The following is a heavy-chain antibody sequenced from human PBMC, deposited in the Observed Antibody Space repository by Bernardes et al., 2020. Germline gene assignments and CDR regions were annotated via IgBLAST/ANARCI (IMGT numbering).Heavy chain of an antibody. CDR2: ISDGGIT. J-gene: IGHJ4*02. D-gene: IGHD1-26*01. Sequence: GGSLRLWCAASEFSVSNNYMAWVRQAPGKGLECVSVISDGGITNYADSVKGRFTISRDNSKNTVYLQMKSLRAEDTALYSCARMSYRSFDSWGQGTLVAVSS. CDR3: ARMSYRSFDS. CDR1: EFSVSNNY. V-gene: IGHV3-53*01.